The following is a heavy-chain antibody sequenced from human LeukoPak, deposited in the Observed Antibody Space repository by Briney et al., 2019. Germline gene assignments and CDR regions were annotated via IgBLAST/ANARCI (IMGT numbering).Heavy chain of an antibody. CDR1: GGSFSGYY. D-gene: IGHD5-18*01. V-gene: IGHV4-34*01. J-gene: IGHJ5*02. CDR2: INHSGST. Sequence: SETLSLTCAVYGGSFSGYYWSWIRQPPGKGLEWIGEINHSGSTNYNPSLKSRVTISVDTSKNQFSLRLSSVTAADTAVYYCARGLWESTAIVPPTKFDPWGQGTLVTVSS. CDR3: ARGLWESTAIVPPTKFDP.